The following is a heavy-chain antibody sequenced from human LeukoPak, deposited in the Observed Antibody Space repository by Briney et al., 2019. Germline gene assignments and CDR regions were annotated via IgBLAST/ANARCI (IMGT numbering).Heavy chain of an antibody. Sequence: SETLSLTCTLSGDSTNTYFWSWIRQPPGKGLEWIGYIYYSGSTNYNPSLKSRVTISVDTSKNQFPLKLSSVTAADTAVYYCARGYCGGDCFGNWGQGTLVTVSS. D-gene: IGHD2-21*02. J-gene: IGHJ4*02. CDR3: ARGYCGGDCFGN. CDR2: IYYSGST. V-gene: IGHV4-59*01. CDR1: GDSTNTYF.